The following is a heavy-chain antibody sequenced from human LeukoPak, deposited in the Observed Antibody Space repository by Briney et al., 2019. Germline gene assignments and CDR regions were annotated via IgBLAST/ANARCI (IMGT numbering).Heavy chain of an antibody. Sequence: ASVKVSCKASGYTFTSYGISWGRQTPGQGREWMGRISAYNGNTNNAQKLKGRVTMTTDTSTSTAYMELRSLRSDDTAVYYCARDRSSYCSSTSCYMGIDYWGQGTLVTVSS. CDR1: GYTFTSYG. V-gene: IGHV1-18*01. CDR2: ISAYNGNT. CDR3: ARDRSSYCSSTSCYMGIDY. D-gene: IGHD2-2*02. J-gene: IGHJ4*02.